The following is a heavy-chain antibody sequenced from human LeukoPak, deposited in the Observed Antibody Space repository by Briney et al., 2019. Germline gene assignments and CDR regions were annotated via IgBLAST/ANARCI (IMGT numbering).Heavy chain of an antibody. CDR3: AKAFYGDPRGYYYYGMDV. Sequence: GGSLRLSCAASGFTFDDYAMHWVRQVPGKGLEWVSGISWNSGSIGYADSVKGRFTISRDNAKNSLYLQMNSLRAEDTALYYCAKAFYGDPRGYYYYGMDVWGQGTTVTVSS. D-gene: IGHD4-17*01. CDR1: GFTFDDYA. V-gene: IGHV3-9*01. CDR2: ISWNSGSI. J-gene: IGHJ6*02.